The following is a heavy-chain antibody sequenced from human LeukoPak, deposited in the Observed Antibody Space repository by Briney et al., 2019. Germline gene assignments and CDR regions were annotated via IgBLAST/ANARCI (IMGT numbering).Heavy chain of an antibody. CDR3: ARRAPGYCITTSCPDTDYYYYYMDV. D-gene: IGHD2-2*01. CDR2: IKQDGSET. CDR1: GFAFSSSW. Sequence: GGSLRLSCAASGFAFSSSWMSWVRQAPGKGLEWVANIKQDGSETYYVDSLKGRLTVSRDNAKNSVYLQMNKLTAEDTAVYYCARRAPGYCITTSCPDTDYYYYYMDVGGKGTTVTVSS. V-gene: IGHV3-7*01. J-gene: IGHJ6*03.